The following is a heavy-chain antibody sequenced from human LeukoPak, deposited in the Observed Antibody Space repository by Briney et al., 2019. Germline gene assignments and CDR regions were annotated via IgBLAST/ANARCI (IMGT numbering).Heavy chain of an antibody. CDR3: ARGGLYYYDSSGYYRERRAFDI. D-gene: IGHD3-22*01. V-gene: IGHV3-53*01. CDR1: GFTVSSNY. Sequence: GGSLRLSCAASGFTVSSNYMSWVRQAPGKGLEWVSVIYSGGSTYYADSVKGRFTISRDNSKNTLYLQMNSLRAEDTAVYYCARGGLYYYDSSGYYRERRAFDIWGQGTMVTVSS. J-gene: IGHJ3*02. CDR2: IYSGGST.